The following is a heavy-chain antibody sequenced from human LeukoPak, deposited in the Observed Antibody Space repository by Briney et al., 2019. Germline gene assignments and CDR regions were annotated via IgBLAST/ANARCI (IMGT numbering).Heavy chain of an antibody. D-gene: IGHD3-22*01. CDR2: IYYSGST. CDR3: ASYYYDSSGSPNPFDY. J-gene: IGHJ4*02. V-gene: IGHV4-39*01. Sequence: SETLSPTCTVSGGSISSSSYYWGWIRQPPGKGLEWIGSIYYSGSTYYNPSLKSRVTISVDTSKNQFSLKLSSVTAADTAVYYCASYYYDSSGSPNPFDYWGQGTLVTVSS. CDR1: GGSISSSSYY.